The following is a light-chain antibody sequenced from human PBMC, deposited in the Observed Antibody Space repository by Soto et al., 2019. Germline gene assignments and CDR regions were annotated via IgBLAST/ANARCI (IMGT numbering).Light chain of an antibody. J-gene: IGKJ2*01. Sequence: EIVLTQSPGTLSLSPGERATLSCRASQSVSSSYLAWYQQKPGQAPRLLIYGASSRATGIPDRFSGSGSGTDFTLTIRRLEPEDFAVYYCLQYGSSPPYTFGHGTNLEIK. CDR3: LQYGSSPPYT. CDR1: QSVSSSY. V-gene: IGKV3-20*01. CDR2: GAS.